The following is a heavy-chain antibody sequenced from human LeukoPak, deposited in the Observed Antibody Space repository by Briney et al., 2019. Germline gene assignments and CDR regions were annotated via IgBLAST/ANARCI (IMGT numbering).Heavy chain of an antibody. V-gene: IGHV3-74*01. CDR2: INHDGSLT. D-gene: IGHD2/OR15-2a*01. Sequence: GGSLILSCAASGFSLTNYGMHWVRQSPGKGLVWVSHINHDGSLTNYADSVKGRFTISRDIAKNTVYLQMNSLGAEDTATYYCSRDVFSLGDSWGQGTLVTVSS. CDR1: GFSLTNYG. J-gene: IGHJ4*02. CDR3: SRDVFSLGDS.